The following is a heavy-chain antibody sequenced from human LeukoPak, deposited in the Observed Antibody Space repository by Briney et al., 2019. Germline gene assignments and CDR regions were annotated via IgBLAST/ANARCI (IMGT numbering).Heavy chain of an antibody. CDR3: ARERVGYYDILTGHHPRYGMDV. J-gene: IGHJ6*02. CDR1: GFTSSTAW. D-gene: IGHD3-9*01. Sequence: GGSLRLSCAASGFTSSTAWMSWVCQAPGTGLEWVATIKPDGSEKFYVDSVKGRFTISRDSAKNSLYLQMNSLRAEDTAVYYCARERVGYYDILTGHHPRYGMDVWGQGTTVTVSS. CDR2: IKPDGSEK. V-gene: IGHV3-7*03.